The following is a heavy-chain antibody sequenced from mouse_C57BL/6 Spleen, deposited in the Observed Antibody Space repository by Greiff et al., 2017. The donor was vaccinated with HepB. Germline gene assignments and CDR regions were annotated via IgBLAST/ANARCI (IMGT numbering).Heavy chain of an antibody. CDR3: ADYYGNWYFDV. D-gene: IGHD1-1*01. J-gene: IGHJ1*03. CDR2: IHPNSGST. CDR1: GYTFTSYW. V-gene: IGHV1-64*01. Sequence: VQLQQPGAELVKPGASVKLSCKASGYTFTSYWMHWVKQRPGQGLEWIGMIHPNSGSTNYNEKFKSKATLTVDKSSSTAYMQLSSLTSEDSAVYYCADYYGNWYFDVWGTGATVTVSS.